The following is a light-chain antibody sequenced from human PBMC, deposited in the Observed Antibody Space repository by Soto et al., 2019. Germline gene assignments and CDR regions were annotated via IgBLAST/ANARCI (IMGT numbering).Light chain of an antibody. J-gene: IGKJ1*01. Sequence: DIQMTQSPSSLSASVGDRVTITCRASQTITNYLNWYQQQSGKAPKLLIYATASLQSGVPSRFSGSGSGTDYTLTISSLQPEDFATYYCQQNYNTPQTFGQGTKVDLK. CDR1: QTITNY. V-gene: IGKV1-39*01. CDR2: ATA. CDR3: QQNYNTPQT.